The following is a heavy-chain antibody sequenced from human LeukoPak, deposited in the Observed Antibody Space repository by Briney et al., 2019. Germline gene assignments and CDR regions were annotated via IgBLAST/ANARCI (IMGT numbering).Heavy chain of an antibody. V-gene: IGHV3-33*01. CDR1: GFTFSSYG. CDR2: IWYDGSNK. J-gene: IGHJ4*02. CDR3: ARSDSGYGHLDY. Sequence: GGSLRLSCAASGFTFSSYGMHWVRQAPGKGLEGVAVIWYDGSNKYYADSVKSRFTISRDNSKNTLYLQMNSLRAEDTAVYYCARSDSGYGHLDYWGQGTLVTVSS. D-gene: IGHD5-12*01.